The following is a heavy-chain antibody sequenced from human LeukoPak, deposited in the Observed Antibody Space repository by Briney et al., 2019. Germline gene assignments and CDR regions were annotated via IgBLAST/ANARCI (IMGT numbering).Heavy chain of an antibody. D-gene: IGHD2-8*01. J-gene: IGHJ5*02. Sequence: GGSLRLPCAASGFTFSSYWMHWVRHAPGKGLVWVSRINSDGSSTNYADSVKGRFIISRDNAKNTLYLQMNSLRAEDTAVYYCARARLMNWFDPWGLGTLVTVSS. CDR3: ARARLMNWFDP. CDR1: GFTFSSYW. CDR2: INSDGSST. V-gene: IGHV3-74*01.